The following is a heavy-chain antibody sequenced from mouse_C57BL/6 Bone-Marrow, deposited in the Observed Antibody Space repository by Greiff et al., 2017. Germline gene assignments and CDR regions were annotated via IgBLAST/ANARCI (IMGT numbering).Heavy chain of an antibody. Sequence: QVQLQQSGAELMKPGASVKLSCKASGYTFTGYWIEWVKQRPGHGLEWIGEILPGSGSTNYNEKFKGKATLTADTSSNTAYMQLSSLTTEDSAIYYCASTVIAPSYWYVEVRGTGTTVTVSS. CDR1: GYTFTGYW. CDR3: ASTVIAPSYWYVEV. CDR2: ILPGSGST. J-gene: IGHJ1*03. D-gene: IGHD1-1*01. V-gene: IGHV1-9*01.